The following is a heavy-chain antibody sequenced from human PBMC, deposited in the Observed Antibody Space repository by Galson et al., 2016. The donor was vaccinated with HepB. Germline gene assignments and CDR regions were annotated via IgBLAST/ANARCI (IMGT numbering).Heavy chain of an antibody. CDR1: GFTFSDYY. D-gene: IGHD3-22*01. Sequence: SLRLSCAASGFTFSDYYMSWIRQAPGKGPEWVSYISPSGSIIKYADSVQGRFTISRDNAKSSLSLQMNSLRADDPAVYFCARDWAPYFYDNNAYLGYFDSWGLGTLVTVSS. CDR3: ARDWAPYFYDNNAYLGYFDS. J-gene: IGHJ4*02. CDR2: ISPSGSII. V-gene: IGHV3-11*04.